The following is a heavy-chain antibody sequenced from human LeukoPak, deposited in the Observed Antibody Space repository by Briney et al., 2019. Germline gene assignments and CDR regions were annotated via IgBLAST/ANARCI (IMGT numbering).Heavy chain of an antibody. Sequence: GGSLRLSCTASGLTFSSYWMHWVRQAPGKGLVWVSRINSDGSSTTYADFVKGRFTISRDDAKSTLYLQMNSLRAEDTALYYCISSNPTFDYWGQGTLVTVPS. CDR1: GLTFSSYW. CDR2: INSDGSST. CDR3: ISSNPTFDY. D-gene: IGHD1-14*01. J-gene: IGHJ4*02. V-gene: IGHV3-74*01.